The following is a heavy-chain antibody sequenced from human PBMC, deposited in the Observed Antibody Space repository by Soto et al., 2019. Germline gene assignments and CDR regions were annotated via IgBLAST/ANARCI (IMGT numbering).Heavy chain of an antibody. V-gene: IGHV3-48*02. D-gene: IGHD4-17*01. CDR2: ISSSSSTI. CDR1: GFTFSSYS. CDR3: ASDAAHDYGDYSYPRFDY. Sequence: EVQLVESGGGLVQPGGSLRLSCAASGFTFSSYSMNWVRQAPGKGLEWVSYISSSSSTIYYADSVKGRFTISRDNAKNSLYLQMNSLRDEDTAVYYCASDAAHDYGDYSYPRFDYWGQGTLVTVSS. J-gene: IGHJ4*02.